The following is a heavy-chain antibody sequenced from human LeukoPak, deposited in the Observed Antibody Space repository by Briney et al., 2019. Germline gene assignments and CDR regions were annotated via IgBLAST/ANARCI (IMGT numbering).Heavy chain of an antibody. CDR2: ITQDGSEK. CDR3: ARDTSAWRYGMDV. J-gene: IGHJ6*02. Sequence: GSLRLSCEASGFTFSSHWMSWVRQAPGKGLEWVAIITQDGSEKDYVDSVTGRFTISRDNAKNSLYLQMNSLRDEDTAVYYCARDTSAWRYGMDVWGQGTTVTVSS. D-gene: IGHD6-19*01. CDR1: GFTFSSHW. V-gene: IGHV3-7*01.